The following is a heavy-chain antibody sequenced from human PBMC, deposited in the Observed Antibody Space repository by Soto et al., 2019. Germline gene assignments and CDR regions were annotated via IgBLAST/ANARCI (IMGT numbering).Heavy chain of an antibody. CDR3: ARDLVPAAISFYGMDV. J-gene: IGHJ6*02. Sequence: PSGKVSCKASGYTFTDYYIHWVRQAPGQGLEWMGWINPNSGATNYAQKFQGRVTMTRDTSISTAYMELSRLRSDDTAVYYCARDLVPAAISFYGMDVWGQGTTVTVSS. CDR2: INPNSGAT. V-gene: IGHV1-2*02. D-gene: IGHD2-2*01. CDR1: GYTFTDYY.